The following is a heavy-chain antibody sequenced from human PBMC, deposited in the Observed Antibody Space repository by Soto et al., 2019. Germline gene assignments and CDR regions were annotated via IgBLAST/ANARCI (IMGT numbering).Heavy chain of an antibody. D-gene: IGHD4-17*01. Sequence: QVQLQQWGAGLLKPSETLSLTCAVYGGSFSAYQWSWIRQPPGKGLEWIGEINHSGSTNYNPSLKSRITISVDTSKNQVSLKLSSVTAADTAVYFCARGLNYGDYTSCFDPWGPGTLVTDYS. CDR2: INHSGST. CDR3: ARGLNYGDYTSCFDP. V-gene: IGHV4-34*01. J-gene: IGHJ5*02. CDR1: GGSFSAYQ.